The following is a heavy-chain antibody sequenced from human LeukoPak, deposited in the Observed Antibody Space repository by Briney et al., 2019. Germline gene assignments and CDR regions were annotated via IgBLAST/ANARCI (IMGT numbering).Heavy chain of an antibody. D-gene: IGHD2-21*01. Sequence: GGSLRLSYAASGFTVSSNYMSWVRPAPGKGLEWGSVIYSGGSTYYADSVKGRFPISRDNSKNTLHLQMNSLRLEDTAVYYCAREGDWQLATDAFDIWGQGTLVTVSS. V-gene: IGHV3-66*01. J-gene: IGHJ3*02. CDR3: AREGDWQLATDAFDI. CDR2: IYSGGST. CDR1: GFTVSSNY.